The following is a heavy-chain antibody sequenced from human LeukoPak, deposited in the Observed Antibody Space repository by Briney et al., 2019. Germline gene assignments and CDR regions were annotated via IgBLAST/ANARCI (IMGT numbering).Heavy chain of an antibody. Sequence: PSETLSLTCTVSGGPISSSSYYWGWIRQPPGKGLEWIGNIYYSGSMYWNLSLKSRVTISIDTSKKQFSLKLSSVTAADTAVYYCARDRYYYDSSARYFDYWGQGTLVTVSS. CDR2: IYYSGSM. D-gene: IGHD3-22*01. CDR1: GGPISSSSYY. J-gene: IGHJ4*02. CDR3: ARDRYYYDSSARYFDY. V-gene: IGHV4-39*07.